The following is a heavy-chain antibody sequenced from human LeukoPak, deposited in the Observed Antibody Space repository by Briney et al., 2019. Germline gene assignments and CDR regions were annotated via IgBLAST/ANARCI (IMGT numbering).Heavy chain of an antibody. Sequence: GGSLRLSCAASGFAFSTYAMSWVRQAPGKGLEWVSGICGSGGSTYYADSVKGRFTISRDNSKNTLYLQMNSLIAGDTAIYYCAKNRALHEIDYWGQGTLVTVSS. CDR1: GFAFSTYA. V-gene: IGHV3-23*01. D-gene: IGHD2-21*01. J-gene: IGHJ4*02. CDR3: AKNRALHEIDY. CDR2: ICGSGGST.